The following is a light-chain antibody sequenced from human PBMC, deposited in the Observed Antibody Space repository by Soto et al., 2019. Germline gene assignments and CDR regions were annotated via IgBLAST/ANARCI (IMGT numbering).Light chain of an antibody. V-gene: IGLV2-11*01. CDR1: SSDVGGYNY. J-gene: IGLJ2*01. Sequence: QSALTQPRSVSGSPGQSVTISCTGTSSDVGGYNYVSWYQQHPGKAPKLLIYDVSKRPSGVPDRFSGSKSGNTASQTISGLQAEDEADYYCCSYAGSYTVFGGGTKLTVL. CDR3: CSYAGSYTV. CDR2: DVS.